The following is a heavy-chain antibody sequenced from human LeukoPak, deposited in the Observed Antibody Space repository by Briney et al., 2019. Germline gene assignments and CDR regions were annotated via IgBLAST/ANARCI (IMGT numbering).Heavy chain of an antibody. CDR3: ARYISGTSQVFDY. J-gene: IGHJ4*02. V-gene: IGHV4-59*01. CDR1: GGSISSYY. Sequence: PSETLSLTCTVSGGSISSYYWSWIRQPPGKGLDWIGYIYYSGSTNYNPSFKSRVTISVDTSKNQFSLKLSSVTAADTAVYYCARYISGTSQVFDYWGQGTLVTVSS. D-gene: IGHD1-20*01. CDR2: IYYSGST.